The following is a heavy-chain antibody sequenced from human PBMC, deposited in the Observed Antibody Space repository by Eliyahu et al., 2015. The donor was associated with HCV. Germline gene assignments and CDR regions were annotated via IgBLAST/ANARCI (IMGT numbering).Heavy chain of an antibody. CDR2: INSNGDRT. Sequence: AASGFTFDDYGMIWVRQAPGKGLEWVCGINSNGDRTDYADSMKGRFTISRDNAKNSLYLQMNSLRAEDTALYYCARRYCGIISCLYGMDVWGQGTTVTVSS. CDR1: GFTFDDYG. D-gene: IGHD2-2*01. CDR3: ARRYCGIISCLYGMDV. J-gene: IGHJ6*02. V-gene: IGHV3-20*03.